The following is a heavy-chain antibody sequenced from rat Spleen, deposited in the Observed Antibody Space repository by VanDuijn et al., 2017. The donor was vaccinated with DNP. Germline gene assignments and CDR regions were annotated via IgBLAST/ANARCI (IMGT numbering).Heavy chain of an antibody. CDR1: GFTFSDYY. CDR3: ARTLGAPFDY. D-gene: IGHD5-1*01. J-gene: IGHJ2*01. V-gene: IGHV5-25*01. CDR2: IGSDGYAP. Sequence: EVQLVESGGGLVQPGRSLKLSCAASGFTFSDYYMAWVRQAPTRGLEWVAYIGSDGYAPYYGVSVKGRFTISRDNAKNTLYLQMDSLRSEDTATYYCARTLGAPFDYWGQGVMVTVSS.